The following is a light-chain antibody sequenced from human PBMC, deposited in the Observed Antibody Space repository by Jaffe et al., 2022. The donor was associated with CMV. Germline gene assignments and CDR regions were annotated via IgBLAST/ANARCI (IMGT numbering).Light chain of an antibody. V-gene: IGKV3-20*01. CDR3: QQYVSSPYT. CDR2: GAS. Sequence: EIVLTQSPGTLSLSPGERATLSCRASQSVTSSYLAWYRQKPGQAPRLLIYGASSRATGIPDRFSGGGSGTDFTLTISRLEPEDFAVYYCQQYVSSPYTFGQGTKVEIK. J-gene: IGKJ2*01. CDR1: QSVTSSY.